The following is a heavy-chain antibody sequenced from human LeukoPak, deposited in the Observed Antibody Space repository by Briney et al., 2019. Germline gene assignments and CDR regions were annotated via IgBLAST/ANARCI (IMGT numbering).Heavy chain of an antibody. CDR1: GGTFSSYA. CDR3: AREGSGSYYRDYYYYGMDV. D-gene: IGHD3-10*01. Sequence: GASVKVSCKASGGTFSSYAISWVRQAPGQGLEWMGGIIPIFGTANYAQKFQGRVTITADEPTSTAYMELSSLRSEDTAVYYCAREGSGSYYRDYYYYGMDVWGQGTTVTVSS. J-gene: IGHJ6*02. CDR2: IIPIFGTA. V-gene: IGHV1-69*13.